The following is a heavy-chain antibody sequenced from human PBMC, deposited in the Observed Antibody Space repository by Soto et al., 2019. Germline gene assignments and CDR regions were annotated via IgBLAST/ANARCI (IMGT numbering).Heavy chain of an antibody. CDR3: AHSIAPRLFDR. J-gene: IGHJ4*02. V-gene: IGHV2-5*02. CDR1: GFSLSTSGVG. CDR2: IYWDDDK. Sequence: QITLRESGPTLVKPTQTLTLTCTFSGFSLSTSGVGVGWIRQPPGEALEWLALIYWDDDKRYSPSLNSRLTISKDTSKNTVVLAMTTMDPVDTATYSCAHSIAPRLFDRSGQGTLVTVSS. D-gene: IGHD2-15*01.